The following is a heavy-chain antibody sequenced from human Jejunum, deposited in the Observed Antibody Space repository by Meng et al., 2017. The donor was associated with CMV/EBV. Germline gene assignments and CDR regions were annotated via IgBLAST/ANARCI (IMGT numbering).Heavy chain of an antibody. CDR1: GLSSISSGVG. V-gene: IGHV2-5*02. D-gene: IGHD1-26*01. Sequence: QITLKESGPTLGKPQQTLTLTCAFSGLSSISSGVGVGWIRQPPGKALEWLALIYWDDDKRYSPSLRSRLTITKDTSKNEVVLTMTNMDPVDTGTYYCAHFVGGYYPSRPDYWGQGTLVTVSS. CDR3: AHFVGGYYPSRPDY. J-gene: IGHJ4*02. CDR2: IYWDDDK.